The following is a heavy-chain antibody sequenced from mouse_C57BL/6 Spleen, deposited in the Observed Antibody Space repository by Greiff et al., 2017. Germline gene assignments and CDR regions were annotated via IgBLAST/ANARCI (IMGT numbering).Heavy chain of an antibody. D-gene: IGHD3-2*02. CDR3: ARDSSGYGDYFDY. Sequence: LVESGGGLVKPGGSLKLSCAASGFTFSDYGMHWVRQAPEKGLEWVAYISSGSSTIYYADTVKGRFTISRDNAKNTLFLQMTSLRSEDTAMYYCARDSSGYGDYFDYWGQGTTLTVSS. V-gene: IGHV5-17*01. CDR1: GFTFSDYG. J-gene: IGHJ2*01. CDR2: ISSGSSTI.